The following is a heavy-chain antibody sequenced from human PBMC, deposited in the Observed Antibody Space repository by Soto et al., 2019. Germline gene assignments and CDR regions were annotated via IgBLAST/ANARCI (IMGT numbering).Heavy chain of an antibody. D-gene: IGHD3-22*01. Sequence: QVQLQESGPGLVKPSQTLSLTCTVSVASISSGGYYWSWIRQHPGEGLEWIGYIHYSGSTSYNPSLKRRVTISVDTSKNQFSLKLSSVTDADTAVYYCARESKYDTSGYPPWFAPWGQGTLVTVSS. CDR2: IHYSGST. J-gene: IGHJ5*02. CDR3: ARESKYDTSGYPPWFAP. V-gene: IGHV4-31*03. CDR1: VASISSGGYY.